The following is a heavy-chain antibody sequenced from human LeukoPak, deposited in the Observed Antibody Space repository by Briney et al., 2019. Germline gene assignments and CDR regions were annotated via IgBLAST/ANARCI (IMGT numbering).Heavy chain of an antibody. CDR3: ARGLDGAKDRKRFDY. Sequence: GGSLRLSCAASGFTFSSYEMNWVRQAPGKGLEWVSYISSSGSTIYYADSVKGRFTISRDNAKNSLYLQMNSLRAEDTAVYYCARGLDGAKDRKRFDYWGQGTLDTVSS. D-gene: IGHD5-24*01. CDR1: GFTFSSYE. V-gene: IGHV3-48*03. J-gene: IGHJ4*02. CDR2: ISSSGSTI.